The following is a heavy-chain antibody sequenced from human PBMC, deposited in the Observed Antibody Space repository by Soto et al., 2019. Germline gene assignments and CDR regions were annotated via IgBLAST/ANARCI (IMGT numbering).Heavy chain of an antibody. CDR1: GFTFSSYA. J-gene: IGHJ4*02. CDR3: AKGNGVEAAWFDD. Sequence: EVQLLESGGGLVQPGGSLRLSCAASGFTFSSYAMSWVRQAPGKGLEWVSTISGSGDSTYYADSVKGRFTISRDNSKNTLYLQMNSLRAEDTAVYYCAKGNGVEAAWFDDWGQGTLVTVSS. D-gene: IGHD6-13*01. CDR2: ISGSGDST. V-gene: IGHV3-23*01.